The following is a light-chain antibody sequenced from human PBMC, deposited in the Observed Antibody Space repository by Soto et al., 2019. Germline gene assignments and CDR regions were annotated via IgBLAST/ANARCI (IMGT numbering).Light chain of an antibody. J-gene: IGLJ1*01. CDR2: EIN. V-gene: IGLV1-40*01. CDR1: STNIGAGYG. Sequence: QSVLTQPPSVSGAPGQRVTISCTGSSTNIGAGYGVHWYQQRPGTVPKLMIYEINKRPSGVPDRFSGSKSGNTASLTVSGLQAEDEADYYCSSFAGSNNFPYVFGTGTKLTVL. CDR3: SSFAGSNNFPYV.